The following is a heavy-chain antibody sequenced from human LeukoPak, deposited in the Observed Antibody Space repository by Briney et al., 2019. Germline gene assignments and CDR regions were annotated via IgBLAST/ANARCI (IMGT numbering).Heavy chain of an antibody. V-gene: IGHV4-34*01. J-gene: IGHJ4*02. CDR1: GGSFSGYY. Sequence: SETLSLTCAVYGGSFSGYYWSWVRQPPGKGLEWIGEINHSGSTNYNPSLKSRVTISVDTSKNQFSLKLSSVTAADTAVYYCARGQSRGYSYGSGYDYWGQGTLVTVSS. D-gene: IGHD5-18*01. CDR2: INHSGST. CDR3: ARGQSRGYSYGSGYDY.